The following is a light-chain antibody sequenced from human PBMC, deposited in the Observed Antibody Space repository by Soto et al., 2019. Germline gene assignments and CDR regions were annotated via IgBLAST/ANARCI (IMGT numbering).Light chain of an antibody. CDR1: QSISNW. Sequence: DIQMTQSPSTLSASVGDRVTITCRASQSISNWLAWYQQKPGKATKLLIYKASSLESGVPSRFSGSGSGTEFTLTISSLQPDDFATYYCQQYNSSFGQGTKVDI. CDR3: QQYNSS. V-gene: IGKV1-5*03. J-gene: IGKJ2*01. CDR2: KAS.